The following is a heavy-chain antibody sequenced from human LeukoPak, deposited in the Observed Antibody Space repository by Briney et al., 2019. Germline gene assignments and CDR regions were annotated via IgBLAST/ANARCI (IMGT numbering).Heavy chain of an antibody. CDR2: ISSSSSYT. CDR3: LKGGWATIGPPKD. V-gene: IGHV3-11*06. D-gene: IGHD5-24*01. CDR1: GFTFSDYY. Sequence: GGSLRLSCAASGFTFSDYYMSWIRQAPGKGLEWVSYISSSSSYTNYADSVKGRFTISRDNSKNTVYLQMNNLRPDDSAVYHCLKGGWATIGPPKDWGQGTQVSVSS. J-gene: IGHJ4*02.